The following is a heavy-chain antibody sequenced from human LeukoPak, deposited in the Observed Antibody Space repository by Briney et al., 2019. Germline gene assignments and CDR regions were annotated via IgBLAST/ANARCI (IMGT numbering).Heavy chain of an antibody. D-gene: IGHD1-26*01. CDR3: AWVGARYYFDY. V-gene: IGHV3-15*01. J-gene: IGHJ4*02. CDR1: GFTFNHAW. CDR2: IKSKTNGGTT. Sequence: GGSLRLSCAASGFTFNHAWMSWVRQTPGKALEWVGRIKSKTNGGTTDYAAPVKGRFTISRDDSKNTLYLQMNSLKTEDTAVYYCAWVGARYYFDYWGQGTLVTVSS.